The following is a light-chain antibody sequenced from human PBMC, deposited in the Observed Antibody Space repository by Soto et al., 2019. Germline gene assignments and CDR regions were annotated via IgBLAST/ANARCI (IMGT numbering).Light chain of an antibody. CDR2: GAS. J-gene: IGKJ1*01. V-gene: IGKV3-15*01. Sequence: EIVMTQSPATLSVSPGERATLSCRASQSVSSNLAWYQQKPGQAPRLLIYGASTSATGIPARFSGSGSGTEFHLTSSSLQSEDCAVYYCQQYNNWPPMAFGQGTKVEIK. CDR3: QQYNNWPPMA. CDR1: QSVSSN.